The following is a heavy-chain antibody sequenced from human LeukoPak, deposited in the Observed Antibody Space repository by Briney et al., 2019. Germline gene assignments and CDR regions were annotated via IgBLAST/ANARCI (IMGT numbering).Heavy chain of an antibody. J-gene: IGHJ4*02. CDR3: ARDYCSGGSCYYIDY. CDR2: IYHSGST. D-gene: IGHD2-15*01. V-gene: IGHV4-38-2*02. Sequence: SETLSLTCTVSGYSISSGYYWGWIRQPPGKGLEWIGSIYHSGSTYYNPSLKSRVTISVDTSKNQFSLKLSSVTAADTAVYYCARDYCSGGSCYYIDYWGQGTLVTVS. CDR1: GYSISSGYY.